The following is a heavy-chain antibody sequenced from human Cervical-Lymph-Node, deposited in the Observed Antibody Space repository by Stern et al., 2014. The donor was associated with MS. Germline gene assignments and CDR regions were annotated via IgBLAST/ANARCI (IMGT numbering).Heavy chain of an antibody. Sequence: QVQLVQSGGGVVQPGRSLRLSCAVSGFTFSGYAMHWVRQAPGKGLEWVAVISYDGSDKYYAESVRGRFSISRDNSKNTVYLQVNSLGAQDTAVYYCTRQDQQLVTFDYWGQGTLVTVSS. J-gene: IGHJ4*02. V-gene: IGHV3-30-3*01. CDR1: GFTFSGYA. D-gene: IGHD6-13*01. CDR2: ISYDGSDK. CDR3: TRQDQQLVTFDY.